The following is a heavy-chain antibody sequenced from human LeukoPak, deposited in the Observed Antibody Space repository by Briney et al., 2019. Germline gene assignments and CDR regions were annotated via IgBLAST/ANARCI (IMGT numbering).Heavy chain of an antibody. CDR2: ISWNSGSI. J-gene: IGHJ5*02. Sequence: GRSLRLSCAASGFTFDDYAMHWVRQAPGKGLEWVSGISWNSGSIGYADSVKGRFTISRDNAKNSLYLQMNSLRAEDTAVYYCARDRGNYYDSSPNLGFDPWGQGTLVTVSS. CDR3: ARDRGNYYDSSPNLGFDP. D-gene: IGHD3-22*01. CDR1: GFTFDDYA. V-gene: IGHV3-9*01.